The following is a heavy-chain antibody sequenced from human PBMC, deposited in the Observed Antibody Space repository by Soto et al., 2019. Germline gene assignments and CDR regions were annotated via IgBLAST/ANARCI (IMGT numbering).Heavy chain of an antibody. CDR2: IYWDDDK. CDR3: AHVCGGCDKFDY. D-gene: IGHD2-15*01. CDR1: GFSLSTSGAG. J-gene: IGHJ4*02. V-gene: IGHV2-5*02. Sequence: QITLKESGATLVKPTQTLTLTCTFSGFSLSTSGAGVGWIRQPPGKALEWLALIYWDDDKRYSPSLKSRLTTTNDTTKNQAVLTMTNMDPVDTATYYGAHVCGGCDKFDYWGQGTLVTVSS.